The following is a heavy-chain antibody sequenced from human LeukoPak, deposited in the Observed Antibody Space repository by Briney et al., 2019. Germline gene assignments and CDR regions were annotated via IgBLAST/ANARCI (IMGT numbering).Heavy chain of an antibody. V-gene: IGHV3-30*18. J-gene: IGHJ1*01. CDR1: GFTFSSYG. CDR2: ISYDGSNK. Sequence: GGSLRLSCAASGFTFSSYGMHWVRQAPGKGLEWVAVISYDGSNKYYADSVKGRFTISRDNSKNTLYLQMNSLRAEDTAVYYCAKGGLELQQWLVEAEYFQHWGQGTLVTVSS. D-gene: IGHD6-19*01. CDR3: AKGGLELQQWLVEAEYFQH.